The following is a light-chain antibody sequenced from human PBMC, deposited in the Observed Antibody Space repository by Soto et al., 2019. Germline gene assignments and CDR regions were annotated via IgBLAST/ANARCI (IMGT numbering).Light chain of an antibody. V-gene: IGLV2-23*02. Sequence: QSALAQPGSVSGSPGQSITISCTGTSSYVGSYSFVSWYQQHPGKAPKVMICDVLRRPSGVPDRFSDSNSGNSASLTITGLQADDEADYYCCLYIGSSTYVFGTGTKVTVL. CDR1: SSYVGSYSF. J-gene: IGLJ1*01. CDR2: DVL. CDR3: CLYIGSSTYV.